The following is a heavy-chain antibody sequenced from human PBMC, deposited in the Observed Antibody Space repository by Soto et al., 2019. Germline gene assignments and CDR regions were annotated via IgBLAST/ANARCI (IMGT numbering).Heavy chain of an antibody. V-gene: IGHV3-23*01. D-gene: IGHD3-3*01. CDR2: ISGSGGST. Sequence: GGSLRLSCAASGLTFSSYAMSWVRQAPGKGLEWVSAISGSGGSTYYADSVKGRFTISRDNSKNTLYLQMNSLRAEDTAVYYCAKPMLRFLEWLSYPKPYYFDYWGQGTLVTVSS. CDR3: AKPMLRFLEWLSYPKPYYFDY. J-gene: IGHJ4*02. CDR1: GLTFSSYA.